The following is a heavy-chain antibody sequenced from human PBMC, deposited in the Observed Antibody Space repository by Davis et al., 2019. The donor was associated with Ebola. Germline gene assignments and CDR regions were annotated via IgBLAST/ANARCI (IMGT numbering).Heavy chain of an antibody. Sequence: PSETLSLTCTVSGGSISSYYLPWVRQPPGKGLEWIGYIYYSGSTNYNPSLKSRVTISVDTSKNQFSLKLSSVTAADTAVYYCASWSFYGMDVWDQGTTVTVSS. J-gene: IGHJ6*02. V-gene: IGHV4-59*01. CDR3: ASWSFYGMDV. CDR1: GGSISSYY. CDR2: IYYSGST.